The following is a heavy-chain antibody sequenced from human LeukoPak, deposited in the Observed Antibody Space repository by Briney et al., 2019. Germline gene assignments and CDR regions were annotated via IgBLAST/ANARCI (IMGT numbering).Heavy chain of an antibody. CDR2: IYYSGST. CDR3: ARVAADYCYYYYGMDV. V-gene: IGHV4-31*03. Sequence: SETLSLTCTVSGGSISSGGYYWSWIRQHPGKGLEWIGYIYYSGSTYYNPSLKSRVTISVDTSKNQFSLKLSSVTAADTAVYYCARVAADYCYYYYGMDVWGQGTTVTVSS. D-gene: IGHD6-13*01. J-gene: IGHJ6*02. CDR1: GGSISSGGYY.